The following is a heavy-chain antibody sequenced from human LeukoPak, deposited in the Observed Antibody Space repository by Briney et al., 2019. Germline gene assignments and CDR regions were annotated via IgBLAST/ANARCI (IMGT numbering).Heavy chain of an antibody. Sequence: GGSLRLSCAASTFTISGYWMSWVRQAPGKGLEWVANIKEDGSEKYYVDSVEGRFTISRDNAKNSLYLQMNSLRAEDTAVYYCARGPFTVITFGGVRGYWGQGTLVTVSA. J-gene: IGHJ4*02. CDR3: ARGPFTVITFGGVRGY. CDR2: IKEDGSEK. CDR1: TFTISGYW. V-gene: IGHV3-7*03. D-gene: IGHD3-16*01.